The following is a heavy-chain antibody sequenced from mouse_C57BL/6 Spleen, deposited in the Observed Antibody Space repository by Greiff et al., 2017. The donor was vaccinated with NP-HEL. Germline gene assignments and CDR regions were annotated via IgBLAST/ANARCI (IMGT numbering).Heavy chain of an antibody. J-gene: IGHJ4*01. D-gene: IGHD2-13*01. CDR2: IYPGSGST. Sequence: QVQLQQPGAELVKPGASVKMSCKASGYTFTSYWITWVKQRPGQGLEWIGDIYPGSGSTNYNEKFKSKATLTVDTSSSTAYMQLSSLTSEDSAVYYCARRGVYYGDAMDYWGQGTSVTVSS. CDR3: ARRGVYYGDAMDY. V-gene: IGHV1-55*01. CDR1: GYTFTSYW.